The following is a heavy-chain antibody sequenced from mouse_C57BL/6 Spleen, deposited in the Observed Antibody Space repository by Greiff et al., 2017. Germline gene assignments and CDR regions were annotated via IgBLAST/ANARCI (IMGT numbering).Heavy chain of an antibody. D-gene: IGHD1-3*01. V-gene: IGHV1-64*01. CDR2: IHPNSGST. CDR1: GYTFTSYW. CDR3: ASPQVVTGAFDY. Sequence: QVQLKQPGAELVKPGASVKLSCKASGYTFTSYWMHWVKQRPGQGLEWIGMIHPNSGSTNYNEKFKSKATLTVDKSSSTAYMQLSSLTSEDSAVYYCASPQVVTGAFDYWRQGTTLTVSS. J-gene: IGHJ2*01.